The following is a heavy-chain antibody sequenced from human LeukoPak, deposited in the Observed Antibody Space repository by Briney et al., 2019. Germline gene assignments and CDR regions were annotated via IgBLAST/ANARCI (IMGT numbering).Heavy chain of an antibody. CDR1: GGSISSYY. D-gene: IGHD6-13*01. Sequence: SETLSLTCTVSGGSISSYYWSWIRQPPGKGLEWIGYIYYSGSTNYNPSLKSRVTISVDTSKNQFSLKLSSVTAADTAVYYCASSIAAAGTPWFDPWGQGTLVTVSS. CDR2: IYYSGST. CDR3: ASSIAAAGTPWFDP. V-gene: IGHV4-59*08. J-gene: IGHJ5*02.